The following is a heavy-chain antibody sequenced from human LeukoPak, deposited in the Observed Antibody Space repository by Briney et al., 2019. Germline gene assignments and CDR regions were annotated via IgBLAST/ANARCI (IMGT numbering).Heavy chain of an antibody. CDR2: ISGSGGST. CDR3: ARADTRGYSYGYGY. Sequence: PGGSLRLSCAASGFTFSSYAMSWVRQAPGKGLEWVSAISGSGGSTYYADSVKGRFTISRDNAKNSLYLQMNSLRAEDTAVYYCARADTRGYSYGYGYWGQGTLVTVSS. CDR1: GFTFSSYA. D-gene: IGHD5-18*01. J-gene: IGHJ4*02. V-gene: IGHV3-23*01.